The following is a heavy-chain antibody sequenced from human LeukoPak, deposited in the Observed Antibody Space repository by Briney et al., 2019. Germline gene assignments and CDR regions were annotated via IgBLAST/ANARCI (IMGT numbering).Heavy chain of an antibody. V-gene: IGHV1-69*05. CDR2: IIPIFGTA. CDR1: GGTFSSYA. J-gene: IGHJ4*02. Sequence: SVKVSCKASGGTFSSYAISWVRQAPGQGLEWMRRIIPIFGTANYAQKFQGRVTITTDESTSTAYMELSSLRSEDTAVYYCAKTKGYYYDSSGYRDYWGQGTLVTVSS. CDR3: AKTKGYYYDSSGYRDY. D-gene: IGHD3-22*01.